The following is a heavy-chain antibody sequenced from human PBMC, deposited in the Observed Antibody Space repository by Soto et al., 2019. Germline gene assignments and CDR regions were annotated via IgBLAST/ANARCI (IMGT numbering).Heavy chain of an antibody. Sequence: QVQLVQSGAEVKRPGASVKVSCKASGYSFTNYAFHWVRQAPGQGLEWMGWINGGNGNKKYSKNFQDRVTITRDTSASTAYVELSSLRSEDTAVYYCATIAAAGAPDYWGQGTLVTVSS. CDR2: INGGNGNK. CDR1: GYSFTNYA. V-gene: IGHV1-3*01. J-gene: IGHJ4*02. D-gene: IGHD6-25*01. CDR3: ATIAAAGAPDY.